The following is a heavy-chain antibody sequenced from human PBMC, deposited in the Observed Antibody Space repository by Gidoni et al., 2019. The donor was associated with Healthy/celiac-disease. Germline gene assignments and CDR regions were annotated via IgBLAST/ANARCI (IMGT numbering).Heavy chain of an antibody. V-gene: IGHV3-23*04. CDR3: AKDGSGWPRGWFDP. CDR2: ISVRGCIT. D-gene: IGHD6-19*01. CDR1: GFTFSSYA. Sequence: EVQLVESGGGLVQPGGSLRHSCAASGFTFSSYAMSWVRQAPGKGLEWVSAISVRGCITYSAGSVKGRFTISRDNSKNTLYLQMHSLRAEDTAVYYCAKDGSGWPRGWFDPWGQGTLVTVSS. J-gene: IGHJ5*02.